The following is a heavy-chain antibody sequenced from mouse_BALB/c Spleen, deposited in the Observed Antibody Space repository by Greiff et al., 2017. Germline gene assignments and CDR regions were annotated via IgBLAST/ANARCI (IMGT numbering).Heavy chain of an antibody. CDR3: GRPDGNPCAMEY. D-gene: IGHD2-1*01. CDR2: INPDSSTI. CDR1: GFDFSRYW. J-gene: IGHJ4*01. V-gene: IGHV4-1*02. Sequence: EVKLLESGGGLVQPGGSLKLSCAASGFDFSRYWMSWVRQAPGKGLEWIGEINPDSSTINYTPSLKDKFIISRDNAKNTLYLQMSKVRSEDTALYYCGRPDGNPCAMEYWGKGNSVTVSS.